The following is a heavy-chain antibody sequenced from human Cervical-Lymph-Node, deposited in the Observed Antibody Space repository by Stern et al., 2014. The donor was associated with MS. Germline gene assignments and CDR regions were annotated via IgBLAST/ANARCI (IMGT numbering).Heavy chain of an antibody. V-gene: IGHV1-69*12. CDR1: GGTFSKFP. CDR2: IFPVFGTP. Sequence: QDQLVQSGAEVTKTGSSEKVSCKASGGTFSKFPSSWVRQAPGTGLEWMGGIFPVFGTPTYAQEFRGRVTITADVSTSTVYMELSSLRSDDTAVYYCALSSETSDRWYSLGYDLWGQGTLVTVSS. D-gene: IGHD6-13*01. CDR3: ALSSETSDRWYSLGYDL. J-gene: IGHJ5*02.